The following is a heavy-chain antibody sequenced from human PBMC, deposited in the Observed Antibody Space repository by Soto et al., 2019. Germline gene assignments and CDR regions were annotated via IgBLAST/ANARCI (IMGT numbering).Heavy chain of an antibody. V-gene: IGHV2-70*01. D-gene: IGHD3-3*01. J-gene: IGHJ4*02. CDR1: GFSLSTSGMC. CDR2: IDWDDDK. Sequence: LVNPTQTLTLTCTFSGFSLSTSGMCVSWIRQPPGKALEWLALIDWDDDKYYSTSLKTRLTISKDTSKNQVVLTMTNMDPVDTATYYCARIRRVNYDFWSGLDYWGQGTLVTVSS. CDR3: ARIRRVNYDFWSGLDY.